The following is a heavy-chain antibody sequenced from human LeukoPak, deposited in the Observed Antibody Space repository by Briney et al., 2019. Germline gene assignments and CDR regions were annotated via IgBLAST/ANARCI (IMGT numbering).Heavy chain of an antibody. V-gene: IGHV3-23*01. CDR1: GFTFSSYA. CDR3: AKTTTGYSSGRFPGWPVDY. CDR2: IFGSGGST. J-gene: IGHJ4*02. Sequence: GGSLRLSCAASGFTFSSYAMYWVRQAPGKGREWGSGIFGSGGSTHYADSVKGRFTISRDNSKNTVYLQMNSLRAEDTAVYYCAKTTTGYSSGRFPGWPVDYWGQGTLVTVSS. D-gene: IGHD6-19*01.